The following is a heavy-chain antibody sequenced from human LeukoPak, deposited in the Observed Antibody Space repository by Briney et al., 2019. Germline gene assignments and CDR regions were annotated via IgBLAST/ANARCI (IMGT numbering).Heavy chain of an antibody. J-gene: IGHJ6*04. CDR2: INPSSDST. Sequence: ASVKVSCKASGYTFTTSYMHWVRQAPGQGLEWMGVINPSSDSTDYAQKVQGRVTITRDTSTSTVYMELSSLRSEDTAVYYCARPSSGSSYGMDVWGKGTTVTVSS. V-gene: IGHV1-46*01. CDR3: ARPSSGSSYGMDV. D-gene: IGHD3-22*01. CDR1: GYTFTTSY.